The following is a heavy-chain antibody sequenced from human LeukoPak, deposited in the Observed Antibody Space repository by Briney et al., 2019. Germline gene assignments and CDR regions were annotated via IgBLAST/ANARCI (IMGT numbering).Heavy chain of an antibody. CDR1: GFTFSNAW. D-gene: IGHD2-21*02. J-gene: IGHJ4*02. Sequence: GGSLRLSCAASGFTFSNAWMSWVRQAPGKGLEWVGRIKSKTDGGTTDYAAPVKGRFTISRDDSKNTLYLQMNSLKTEDTAVYYCTTSPPAYCGGDCYSYYFDYWGQGTLVTVSS. CDR2: IKSKTDGGTT. V-gene: IGHV3-15*01. CDR3: TTSPPAYCGGDCYSYYFDY.